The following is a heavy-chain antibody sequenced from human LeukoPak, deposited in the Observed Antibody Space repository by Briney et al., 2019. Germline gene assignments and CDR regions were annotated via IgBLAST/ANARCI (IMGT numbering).Heavy chain of an antibody. J-gene: IGHJ4*02. V-gene: IGHV4-39*07. CDR3: ATARYYYGSGSYFDY. CDR2: INHSGST. D-gene: IGHD3-10*01. Sequence: SETLSLTCTVSGGSISSSSYYWGWIRQPPGKGLEWIGEINHSGSTNYNPSLKSRVTISVDTSKNQFSLKLSSVTAADTAVYYCATARYYYGSGSYFDYWGQGTLVTVSS. CDR1: GGSISSSSYY.